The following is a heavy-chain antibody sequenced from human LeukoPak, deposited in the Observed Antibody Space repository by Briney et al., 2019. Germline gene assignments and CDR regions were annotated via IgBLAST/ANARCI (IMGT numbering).Heavy chain of an antibody. CDR3: ARGGYYYDSSGYYLLPPFDY. Sequence: GGSLRLSCAASGFTFSSYWMSWVRQAPGKGLEWVANIKQDGSEKYYVDSVKGRFTISRDNAENSLYLQMNSLRAEDTAVYYCARGGYYYDSSGYYLLPPFDYWGQGTLVTVSS. J-gene: IGHJ4*02. CDR2: IKQDGSEK. CDR1: GFTFSSYW. D-gene: IGHD3-22*01. V-gene: IGHV3-7*01.